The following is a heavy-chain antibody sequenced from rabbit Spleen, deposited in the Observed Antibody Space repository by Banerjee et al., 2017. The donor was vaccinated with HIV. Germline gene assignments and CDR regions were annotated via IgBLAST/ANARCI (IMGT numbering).Heavy chain of an antibody. CDR1: GFSFSDRDV. V-gene: IGHV1S45*01. Sequence: QDQLEESGGGLVKPEGSLTLTCKASGFSFSDRDVMCWVRQAPGKGLEWIACIDSGSSGGPFFAAWGEGPIPNPQTSSTTVTLQMTSLTAADTATYFCAEDYSDYQYDFDLWGPGTLVTVS. J-gene: IGHJ4*01. D-gene: IGHD2-1*01. CDR3: AEDYSDYQYDFDL. CDR2: IDSGSSGGP.